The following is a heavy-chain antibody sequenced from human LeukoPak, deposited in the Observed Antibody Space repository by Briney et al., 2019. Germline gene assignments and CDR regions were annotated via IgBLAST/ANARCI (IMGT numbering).Heavy chain of an antibody. CDR2: IYYSGST. CDR3: ARPLGMAARVFGY. V-gene: IGHV4-39*01. J-gene: IGHJ4*02. Sequence: PSETLSLACSVTAGSISGTRDYWGWIRQPPGNGLEWIGTIYYSGSTYYTTSLTSRVTISVDTSKNQFSLKLSSVTAADTAVYYCARPLGMAARVFGYWGQGTLVTVSS. CDR1: AGSISGTRDY. D-gene: IGHD5-24*01.